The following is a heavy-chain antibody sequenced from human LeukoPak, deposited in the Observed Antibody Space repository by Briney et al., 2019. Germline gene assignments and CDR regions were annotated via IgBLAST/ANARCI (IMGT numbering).Heavy chain of an antibody. V-gene: IGHV3-23*01. CDR2: ISGSGGST. CDR3: ASDSPTYYGFWSGYYTEWY. Sequence: GGSLRLSCAASGFTFSSYAMSWVRQAPGKGLEWVSAISGSGGSTYYADSVKGRFTISRDNSKNTLYLQMNSLRAEDTAVYYCASDSPTYYGFWSGYYTEWYWGQGTLVTVSS. D-gene: IGHD3-3*01. CDR1: GFTFSSYA. J-gene: IGHJ4*02.